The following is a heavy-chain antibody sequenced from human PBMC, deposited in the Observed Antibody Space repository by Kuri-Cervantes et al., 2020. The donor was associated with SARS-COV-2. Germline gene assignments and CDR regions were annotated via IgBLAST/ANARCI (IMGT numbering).Heavy chain of an antibody. J-gene: IGHJ4*02. D-gene: IGHD3-22*01. CDR3: ASNLSGYPEYDY. V-gene: IGHV3-48*01. CDR2: ISSSSSTI. Sequence: GGSLRLSCAASGFTFSSYSMNWVRQAPGKGLEWVSYISSSSSTIYYADSVKGRFIISRDNSVSTVYLQMNSLRAEDTAMYYCASNLSGYPEYDYWGQGTLVTVSS. CDR1: GFTFSSYS.